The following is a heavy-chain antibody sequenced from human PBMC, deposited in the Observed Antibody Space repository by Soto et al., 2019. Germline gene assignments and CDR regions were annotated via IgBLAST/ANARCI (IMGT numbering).Heavy chain of an antibody. J-gene: IGHJ6*02. CDR1: GGTFSSYA. CDR3: ARGLRFLEWLSYGMDV. V-gene: IGHV1-69*13. Sequence: GASVEVSCKASGGTFSSYAISWVRQAPGQGLEWMGGIIPIFGTANYAQKFQGRVTITADESTSTAYMELSSLRSEDTAVYYCARGLRFLEWLSYGMDVWGQGTTVTVSS. CDR2: IIPIFGTA. D-gene: IGHD3-3*01.